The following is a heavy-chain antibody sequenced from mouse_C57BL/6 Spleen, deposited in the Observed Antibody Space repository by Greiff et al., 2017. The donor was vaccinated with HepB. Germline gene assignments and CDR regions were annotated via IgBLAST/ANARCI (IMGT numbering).Heavy chain of an antibody. CDR2: INPSNGGT. J-gene: IGHJ1*03. Sequence: QVQLQQPGTELVKPGASVKLSCKASGYTFTSYWMHWVKQRPGQGLEWIGNINPSNGGTNYNEKFKSKATLTVDKSSSTAYMQLSSLTSEDSAVYYCARSRYHDGYDGWYFDVWGTGTTVTVSS. CDR1: GYTFTSYW. CDR3: ARSRYHDGYDGWYFDV. D-gene: IGHD2-2*01. V-gene: IGHV1-53*01.